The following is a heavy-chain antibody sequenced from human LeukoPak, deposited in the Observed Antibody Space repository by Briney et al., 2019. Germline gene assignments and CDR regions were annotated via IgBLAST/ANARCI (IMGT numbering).Heavy chain of an antibody. CDR1: GFTVSSNY. Sequence: GGSLRLSCAASGFTVSSNYMSWVRQAPGKGLEWVSVIYSGGSTYYADSVKGRFTIFRDNSKNTLYLQMNSLRAEDTAVYYCARGRIAARTPYFDYWGQGTLVTVSS. CDR3: ARGRIAARTPYFDY. V-gene: IGHV3-53*01. D-gene: IGHD6-6*01. CDR2: IYSGGST. J-gene: IGHJ4*02.